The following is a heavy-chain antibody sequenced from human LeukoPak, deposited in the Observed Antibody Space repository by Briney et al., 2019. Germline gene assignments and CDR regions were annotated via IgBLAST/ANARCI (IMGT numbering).Heavy chain of an antibody. CDR2: MNPNSGNT. J-gene: IGHJ6*02. V-gene: IGHV1-8*01. CDR1: GYTFTSYG. Sequence: ASVKVSCKASGYTFTSYGINWVRQATGQGLEWMGWMNPNSGNTGYAQKFQGRVTMTRNTSISTAYMELSSLRSEDTAVYYCARNGSRLYSSSSRSKYYYYYGMDVWGQGTTVTVSS. D-gene: IGHD6-6*01. CDR3: ARNGSRLYSSSSRSKYYYYYGMDV.